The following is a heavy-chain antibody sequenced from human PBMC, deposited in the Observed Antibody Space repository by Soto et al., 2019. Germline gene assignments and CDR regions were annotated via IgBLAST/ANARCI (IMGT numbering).Heavy chain of an antibody. J-gene: IGHJ4*02. CDR1: GFTFSSYG. D-gene: IGHD3-9*01. CDR2: IWYDGSNK. CDR3: ARDRKRSFEAPFAY. Sequence: QVQLVESGGGVVQPGRSLRLSCAASGFTFSSYGMHWVRQAPGKGLEWVAVIWYDGSNKYYADSVKGRFTISRDNSKNTLYLQMNSLRAEDTAVYYCARDRKRSFEAPFAYWGQGTLVTVSS. V-gene: IGHV3-33*01.